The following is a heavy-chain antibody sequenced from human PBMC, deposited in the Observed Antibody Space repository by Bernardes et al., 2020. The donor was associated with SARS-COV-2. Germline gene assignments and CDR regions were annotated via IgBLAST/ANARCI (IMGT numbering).Heavy chain of an antibody. CDR3: ARDNRPPPGFDY. J-gene: IGHJ4*02. CDR2: IYYSGST. Sequence: SETLSLTCTVSGGSISSYYWSWIRQPPGKGLEWIGYIYYSGSTNYNPSLKSRVTISVDTSKNQFSLKLSSVTAADTAVYYCARDNRPPPGFDYWGQGTLVTVSS. V-gene: IGHV4-59*01. CDR1: GGSISSYY.